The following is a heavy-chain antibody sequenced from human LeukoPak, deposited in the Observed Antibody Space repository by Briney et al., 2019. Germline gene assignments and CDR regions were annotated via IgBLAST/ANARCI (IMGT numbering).Heavy chain of an antibody. CDR1: GFTFSSYG. V-gene: IGHV3-30*02. D-gene: IGHD5-24*01. CDR3: AKDHGGIRWLQQFDY. Sequence: GGSLRLSCAASGFTFSSYGMHWVRQAPGKGLEWVAFIRYDGSNKYYADSVKGRFTISRDNSKNTLYLQMNSLRAEDTAVYYCAKDHGGIRWLQQFDYWGQGTLVTVSS. CDR2: IRYDGSNK. J-gene: IGHJ4*02.